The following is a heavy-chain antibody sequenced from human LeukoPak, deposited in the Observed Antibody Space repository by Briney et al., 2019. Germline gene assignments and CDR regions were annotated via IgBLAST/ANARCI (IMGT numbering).Heavy chain of an antibody. V-gene: IGHV5-51*01. CDR1: GYNFAHYR. D-gene: IGHD2-2*01. CDR3: ARLWGGVVPADDAFDI. Sequence: GESLKISCKGSGYNFAHYRIGWVRQIPGKGLEWLGIILSGDSDTTYIPSFQGQATISADKSISTAYLQWSSLRASDTAMYYCARLWGGVVPADDAFDIWGQGTMVTVSS. CDR2: ILSGDSDT. J-gene: IGHJ3*02.